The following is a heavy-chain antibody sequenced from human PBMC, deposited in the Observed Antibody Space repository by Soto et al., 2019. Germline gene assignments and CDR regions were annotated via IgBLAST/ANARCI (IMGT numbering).Heavy chain of an antibody. CDR3: ARVGTTVTTVDY. CDR1: GGSISSGNYY. Sequence: QVQLQESGPGLVKPSQTLSLTCTVSGGSISSGNYYWSWIRQFSGKGLEWIGYISYSGSTYYNPSPKSRLTISIHTSKNQFSLRLSSVTAADTAVYYCARVGTTVTTVDYWGQGTLVTVSS. V-gene: IGHV4-30-4*01. J-gene: IGHJ4*02. CDR2: ISYSGST. D-gene: IGHD4-17*01.